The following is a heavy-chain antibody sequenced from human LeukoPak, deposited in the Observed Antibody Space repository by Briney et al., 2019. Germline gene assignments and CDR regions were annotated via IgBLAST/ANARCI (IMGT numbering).Heavy chain of an antibody. D-gene: IGHD1-26*01. CDR2: IRSKANSYAT. V-gene: IGHV3-73*01. CDR1: GFTFSGSA. CDR3: TRKWELLPSAFDI. J-gene: IGHJ3*02. Sequence: GGSLRLSCAASGFTFSGSAMHWVRQASGKGLEWVGRIRSKANSYATAYAASVKGRFTISRDDSKNTAYLQMNSLKTEDTAVYYCTRKWELLPSAFDIWGQGTMVTVSS.